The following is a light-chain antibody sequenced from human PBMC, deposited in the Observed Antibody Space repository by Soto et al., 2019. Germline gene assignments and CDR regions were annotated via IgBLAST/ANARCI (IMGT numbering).Light chain of an antibody. CDR2: ATS. CDR3: QQLNTHPPYT. J-gene: IGKJ2*01. V-gene: IGKV1-9*01. Sequence: IPLTQSPSSLSASVGDRVTITCRASQGISSYLAWYQQKPGKAPKLLIYATSTLLSGVPSRFSGSGSGTDFTLTISSLQPEDFATYYCQQLNTHPPYTFGQGTKLEIK. CDR1: QGISSY.